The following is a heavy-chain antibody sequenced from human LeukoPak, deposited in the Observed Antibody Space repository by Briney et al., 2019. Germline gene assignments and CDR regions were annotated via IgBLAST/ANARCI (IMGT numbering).Heavy chain of an antibody. CDR3: SREHVKASAGNFDY. CDR1: GFTFSSHW. CDR2: IKQDGSEK. Sequence: PGGSLSLSCAASGFTFSSHWMSWARQAPGKGLEWVANIKQDGSEKYYVDSVKGRFTISRDKAKNSLYLQMNSLRAEDTAVYYCSREHVKASAGNFDYWGQGTLVTVSS. J-gene: IGHJ4*02. D-gene: IGHD6-13*01. V-gene: IGHV3-7*01.